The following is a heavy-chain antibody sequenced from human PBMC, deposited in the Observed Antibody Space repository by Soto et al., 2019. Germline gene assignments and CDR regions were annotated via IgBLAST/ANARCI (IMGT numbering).Heavy chain of an antibody. D-gene: IGHD3-10*01. CDR3: ATSNYGERD. CDR2: VSGSGDST. J-gene: IGHJ4*02. Sequence: ELQVLESGGVLVQPGGSLRLTCAASGFTLSEYGTSWVRQAPGKGLEWVSFVSGSGDSTYYTDSVKGRFTISRDSSKNSVCLQMNSLRAEDTALYYCATSNYGERDWGQGALVTVSS. V-gene: IGHV3-23*01. CDR1: GFTLSEYG.